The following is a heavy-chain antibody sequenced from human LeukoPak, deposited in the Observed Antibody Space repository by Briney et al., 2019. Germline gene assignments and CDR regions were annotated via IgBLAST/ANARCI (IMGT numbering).Heavy chain of an antibody. J-gene: IGHJ4*02. Sequence: SETLSLTCTVSGGSISSDDYYWSWIRQPPGKGLEWIGYIYYSGSTYYNPSLKSRVTISVDTSKNQFSLKLSSVTAADTAVYYCARERPGNFDYWGQGTLVTVSS. CDR1: GGSISSDDYY. CDR2: IYYSGST. D-gene: IGHD3-10*01. V-gene: IGHV4-30-4*01. CDR3: ARERPGNFDY.